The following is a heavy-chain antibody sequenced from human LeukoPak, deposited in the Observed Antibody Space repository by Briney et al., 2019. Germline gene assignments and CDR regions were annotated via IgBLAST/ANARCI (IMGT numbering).Heavy chain of an antibody. D-gene: IGHD1-26*01. V-gene: IGHV3-30-3*01. CDR2: LTHNGGTQ. Sequence: VAILTHNGGTQYYADSVKGRFTISRDNSQSTVFLQMNSLRPEDTAVYYCARDAQSGAFSDFDYWGQGTLVTVSS. J-gene: IGHJ4*02. CDR3: ARDAQSGAFSDFDY.